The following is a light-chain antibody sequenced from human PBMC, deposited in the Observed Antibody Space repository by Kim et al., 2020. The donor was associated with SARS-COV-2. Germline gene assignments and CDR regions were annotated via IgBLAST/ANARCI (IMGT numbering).Light chain of an antibody. V-gene: IGKV1-6*01. CDR2: AAS. CDR1: QYIRND. J-gene: IGKJ1*01. CDR3: LQDYNYPRT. Sequence: AAAGDRVTITSRASQYIRNDLGWYQQKPGKAPKLLIYAASTLHSGVPSRFSGSGSGTEFTLTISSLQPEDFASYYCLQDYNYPRTFGHGTRVEIK.